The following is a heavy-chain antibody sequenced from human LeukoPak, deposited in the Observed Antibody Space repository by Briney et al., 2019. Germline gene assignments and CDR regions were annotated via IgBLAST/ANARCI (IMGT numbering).Heavy chain of an antibody. Sequence: GGSLRLSCAASGISFSNYAMSWVRQTPGKGLEWVSGISGSGHSTDYTDSVTGRFTISRDNSKNTLYLQMDTLRAEDTAVYFCAKVRAGSGSALSSWYFDLWGRGTLVSVSS. V-gene: IGHV3-23*01. CDR2: ISGSGHST. CDR3: AKVRAGSGSALSSWYFDL. J-gene: IGHJ2*01. CDR1: GISFSNYA. D-gene: IGHD3-10*01.